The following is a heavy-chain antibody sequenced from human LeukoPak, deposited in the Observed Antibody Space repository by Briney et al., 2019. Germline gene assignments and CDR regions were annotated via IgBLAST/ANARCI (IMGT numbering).Heavy chain of an antibody. CDR2: INHSGST. D-gene: IGHD3-10*01. J-gene: IGHJ4*02. CDR1: GGSFSGYY. V-gene: IGHV4-34*01. CDR3: ARQAWITMALGE. Sequence: SETLSLTCAVYGGSFSGYYWSWIRQPPGKGLEWIGEINHSGSTNYNPSLKSRVTISVDTSKNQFFLKLSTATAANTAGYYCARQAWITMALGEWGQGTLVTVSS.